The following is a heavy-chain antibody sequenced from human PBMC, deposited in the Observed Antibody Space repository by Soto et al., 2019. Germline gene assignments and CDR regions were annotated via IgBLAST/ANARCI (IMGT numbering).Heavy chain of an antibody. CDR3: ASQRDGYSIDY. Sequence: SETLSLTCSVCRDSIYHTTYYWDGIRQPPGKGLARLGSVYKSGSTYYNPSLKSRVTVSVDTAKNRFSLELDSVTAADTAVYYCASQRDGYSIDYRGQESLCSASS. J-gene: IGHJ4*02. CDR2: VYKSGST. V-gene: IGHV4-39*01. D-gene: IGHD4-4*01. CDR1: RDSIYHTTYY.